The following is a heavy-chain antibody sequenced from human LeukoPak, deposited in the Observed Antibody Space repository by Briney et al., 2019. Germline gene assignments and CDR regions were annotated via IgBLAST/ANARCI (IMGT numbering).Heavy chain of an antibody. J-gene: IGHJ6*02. CDR2: ISGSGGST. V-gene: IGHV3-23*01. CDR1: GFTFSSYT. Sequence: PGGSLRLSCAASGFTFSSYTMSWVRQAPGKGLEWVSAISGSGGSTYYADSVKGRFTISRDNSKNTLYLQMNSLRAEDTAVYYCARDALAHYYYYYGMDVWGQGTTVTVSS. CDR3: ARDALAHYYYYYGMDV.